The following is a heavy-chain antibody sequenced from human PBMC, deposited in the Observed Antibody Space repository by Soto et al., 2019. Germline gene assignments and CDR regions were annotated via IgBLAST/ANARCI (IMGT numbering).Heavy chain of an antibody. V-gene: IGHV1-58*01. D-gene: IGHD3-3*01. CDR3: AADLYYHFWSGPGWFDP. J-gene: IGHJ5*02. CDR2: IVVGSGNT. CDR1: GFTFTSSA. Sequence: ASVKVSCKASGFTFTSSAVQWVRQARGQRLEWIGWIVVGSGNTNYAQKFQERVTITRDMSTSTAYMELSSLRSEDTAVYYCAADLYYHFWSGPGWFDPWGQGTLVTVSS.